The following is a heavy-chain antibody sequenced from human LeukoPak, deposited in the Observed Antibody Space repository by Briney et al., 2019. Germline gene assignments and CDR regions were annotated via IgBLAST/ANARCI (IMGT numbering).Heavy chain of an antibody. Sequence: SETLPLTCTVSGGSISSSGYSWAWIWQPPGKGLERIGSVSYTGTTYYNPSLRSRATISVDTSKNQFSLKLTSVTAADTALYFCARQVHRSSWYDYWGQGTLVTVSS. CDR1: GGSISSSGYS. D-gene: IGHD6-13*01. J-gene: IGHJ4*02. CDR3: ARQVHRSSWYDY. CDR2: VSYTGTT. V-gene: IGHV4-39*01.